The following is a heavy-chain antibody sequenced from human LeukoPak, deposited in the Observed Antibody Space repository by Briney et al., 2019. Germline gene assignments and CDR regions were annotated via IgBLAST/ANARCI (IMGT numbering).Heavy chain of an antibody. Sequence: GASVKVSCKASGGTFSTYGISWVRQAPGQGLEWMGRIIPILELANYAQKFQGRVTITADQSTRTVYMELISLGSEDTAVYYCASEAALYGSGSYWGQGTLVTVSS. J-gene: IGHJ4*02. CDR2: IIPILELA. V-gene: IGHV1-69*04. D-gene: IGHD3-10*01. CDR3: ASEAALYGSGSY. CDR1: GGTFSTYG.